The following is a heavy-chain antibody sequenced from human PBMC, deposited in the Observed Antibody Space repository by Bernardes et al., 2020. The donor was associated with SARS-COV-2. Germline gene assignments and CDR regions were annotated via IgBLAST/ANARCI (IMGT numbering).Heavy chain of an antibody. D-gene: IGHD3-3*01. J-gene: IGHJ5*02. CDR2: INHSGNT. CDR1: GGSFSGYY. CDR3: ARGASFGFLSAYSFGRGGPFDP. V-gene: IGHV4-34*01. Sequence: SETLSLTCGVYGGSFSGYYWSWIRQPPGKGLEWIGEINHSGNTNYNPSIKSRVTISVDTSTNQFSLKLTSVNAADMAVYYCARGASFGFLSAYSFGRGGPFDPWGQGVLVTVAS.